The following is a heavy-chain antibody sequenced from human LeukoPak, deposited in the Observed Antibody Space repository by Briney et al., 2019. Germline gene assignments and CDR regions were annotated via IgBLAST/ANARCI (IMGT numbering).Heavy chain of an antibody. CDR1: GFTFSNYD. CDR3: AKDLSRAVAADWFDP. Sequence: GGSLRLSCAASGFTFSNYDMSWARQAPGKGLEWVSSISDSGGSTYYADSVKGRVTISRDNSKNTLYLQMTNLRATDTAVYYCAKDLSRAVAADWFDPWDQGSLVTVSS. J-gene: IGHJ5*02. V-gene: IGHV3-23*01. CDR2: ISDSGGST. D-gene: IGHD6-19*01.